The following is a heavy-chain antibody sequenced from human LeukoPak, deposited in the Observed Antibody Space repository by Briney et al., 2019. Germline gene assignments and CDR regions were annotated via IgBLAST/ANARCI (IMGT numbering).Heavy chain of an antibody. CDR1: GGSISSGDYY. Sequence: SETLSLTCTVSGGSISSGDYYWSWIRRPPGEGLEWIGHIYYSGSTYYNPSLKSRVTISIDASKNQFSLNLSSVTAADTAVCSCVRRRRQYPNYFDYWGQGTLVTVSS. J-gene: IGHJ4*02. V-gene: IGHV4-30-4*01. D-gene: IGHD2-2*01. CDR2: IYYSGST. CDR3: VRRRRQYPNYFDY.